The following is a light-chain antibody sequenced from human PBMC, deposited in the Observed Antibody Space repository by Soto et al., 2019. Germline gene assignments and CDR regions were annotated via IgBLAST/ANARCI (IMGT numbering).Light chain of an antibody. CDR3: SSYTNNGASV. CDR2: GVT. Sequence: LTQPASVSGSPGQSITIFCTGTNSDVGGYKYVSWYHQHPGKAPRLIIYGVTNRPSGVSDRFSGSKSGYTASLTISGLRAEDEADYYCSSYTNNGASVFGTGTKVTVL. V-gene: IGLV2-14*01. CDR1: NSDVGGYKY. J-gene: IGLJ1*01.